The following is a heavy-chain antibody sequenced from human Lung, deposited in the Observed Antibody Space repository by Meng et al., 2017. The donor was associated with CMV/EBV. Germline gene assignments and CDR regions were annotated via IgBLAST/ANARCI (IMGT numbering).Heavy chain of an antibody. J-gene: IGHJ4*02. CDR3: ARGSNTAMAYFDS. V-gene: IGHV4-30-4*01. CDR2: VYYTGGT. CDR1: GGSITGGDYY. Sequence: HLQESGPGLVKAPQTLSLTCTVSGGSITGGDYYWSWIRQPPGKGLEWIGCVYYTGGTYDNPSLKSRLSMSVDTSNNQFFLNLTSVTAADTAFYFCARGSNTAMAYFDSWGLGTLVTVSS. D-gene: IGHD5-18*01.